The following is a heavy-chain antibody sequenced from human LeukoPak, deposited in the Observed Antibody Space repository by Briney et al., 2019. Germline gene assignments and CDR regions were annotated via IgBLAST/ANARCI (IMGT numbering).Heavy chain of an antibody. Sequence: RASVTVSCTASGGTFSSYAISWVRQAPGQGLEWMGGIIPIFGTANYAQKFQGRVTITADESTSTAYMELSSLRSEDTAVYYCASELYYDSSGYYPYWGPGTLVTVSS. J-gene: IGHJ4*02. D-gene: IGHD3-22*01. CDR2: IIPIFGTA. CDR1: GGTFSSYA. V-gene: IGHV1-69*13. CDR3: ASELYYDSSGYYPY.